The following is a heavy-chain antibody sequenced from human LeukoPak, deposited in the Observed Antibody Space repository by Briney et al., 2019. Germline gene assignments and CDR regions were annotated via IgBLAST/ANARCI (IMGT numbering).Heavy chain of an antibody. Sequence: GRSLRLSCAASGFTFSSYGMQWVRQAPGKGLEWVAVIWYDGSNKYYADSVKGRFTISRDNSKNTLYLQMNSLRAEDTAVYYCARGGGSYRSQTPTDAFDIWGQGTMVTVSS. CDR2: IWYDGSNK. CDR1: GFTFSSYG. V-gene: IGHV3-33*01. J-gene: IGHJ3*02. CDR3: ARGGGSYRSQTPTDAFDI. D-gene: IGHD1-26*01.